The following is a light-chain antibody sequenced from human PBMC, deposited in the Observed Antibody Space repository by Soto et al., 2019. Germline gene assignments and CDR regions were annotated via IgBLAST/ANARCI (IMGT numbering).Light chain of an antibody. CDR2: GTF. J-gene: IGKJ3*01. V-gene: IGKV1-9*01. CDR1: QDIKTY. Sequence: IQLTQSPSSLSASVGDRVSITCRASQDIKTYLAWYQQKRGEAPKLLISGTFTLQSGVPSRFNDSGSGTDFTLTISRLQPEDFATYYCQHLNNYPPFTFGPGTKVD. CDR3: QHLNNYPPFT.